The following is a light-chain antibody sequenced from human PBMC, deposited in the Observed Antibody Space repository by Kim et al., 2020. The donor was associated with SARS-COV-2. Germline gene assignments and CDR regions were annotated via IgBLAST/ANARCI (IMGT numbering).Light chain of an antibody. CDR3: GSYTTTTSL. V-gene: IGLV2-14*03. J-gene: IGLJ2*01. CDR2: DVS. Sequence: PGQSVTISCTGTSSDILIYNYVSWYQQQPGEAPKLIIYDVSNRPSGVSNRFSGSKSGNTASLSISGLQAEDEADYYCGSYTTTTSLFGGGTKVTVL. CDR1: SSDILIYNY.